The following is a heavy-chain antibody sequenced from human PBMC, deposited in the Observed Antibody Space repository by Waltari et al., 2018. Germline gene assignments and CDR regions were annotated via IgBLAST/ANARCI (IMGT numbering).Heavy chain of an antibody. CDR1: GGSISSSSYY. CDR2: IYYSGST. D-gene: IGHD5-18*01. CDR3: ARHGEGSTAMEKGRDWFDP. V-gene: IGHV4-39*01. J-gene: IGHJ5*02. Sequence: QVQLQESGPGLVKPSETLSLTCAVSGGSISSSSYYWGWIRQPLGKGLEWIGSIYYSGSTYYHPSLKSRVTISVDTSKNQFSLKLSSVTAADTAVYYCARHGEGSTAMEKGRDWFDPWGQGTLVTVSS.